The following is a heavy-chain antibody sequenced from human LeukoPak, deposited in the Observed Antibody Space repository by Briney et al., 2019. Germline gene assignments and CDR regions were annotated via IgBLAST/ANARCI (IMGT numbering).Heavy chain of an antibody. CDR3: ARQTAMGRSGDY. D-gene: IGHD5-18*01. V-gene: IGHV5-51*01. CDR1: GYSFTNYW. CDR2: IDPSDSET. Sequence: GESLKISCTASGYSFTNYWIGWVRQMPGKGLEWMGIIDPSDSETRYTPSFQGQVTISADKSLSTAYLQWNSLKASDTAMYYCARQTAMGRSGDYLGQGTLVIVSS. J-gene: IGHJ4*02.